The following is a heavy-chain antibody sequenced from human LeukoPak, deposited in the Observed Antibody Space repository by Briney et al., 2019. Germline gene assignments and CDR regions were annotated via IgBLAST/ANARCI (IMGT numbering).Heavy chain of an antibody. Sequence: GGSLRLSCAASGFTFSSYDMTWVRQTPGKGLEWVSTVNADGGNTYYADSVKGRFTISRDNSKSTLILQMNSLRVEDTALYYCTKRVKYGGTWDHFADWGQGTLVTVSS. CDR2: VNADGGNT. D-gene: IGHD1-26*01. V-gene: IGHV3-23*01. CDR1: GFTFSSYD. CDR3: TKRVKYGGTWDHFAD. J-gene: IGHJ4*02.